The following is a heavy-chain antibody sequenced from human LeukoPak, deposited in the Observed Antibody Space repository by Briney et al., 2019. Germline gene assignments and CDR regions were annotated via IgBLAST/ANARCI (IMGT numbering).Heavy chain of an antibody. D-gene: IGHD3-22*01. CDR1: GFTFSSYW. CDR2: IKQDGSEK. Sequence: GGSLRLSCAASGFTFSSYWMSWVRQAPGEGLEWVANIKQDGSEKYYVDSVKGRFTISRDNAKNSLYLQMNSLRAEDTAVYYCARVVDYDSRDYWGQGTLVTVSS. V-gene: IGHV3-7*01. J-gene: IGHJ4*02. CDR3: ARVVDYDSRDY.